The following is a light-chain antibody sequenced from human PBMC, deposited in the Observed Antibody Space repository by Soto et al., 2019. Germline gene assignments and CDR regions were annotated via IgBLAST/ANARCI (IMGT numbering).Light chain of an antibody. CDR1: QSISSW. V-gene: IGKV1-5*01. Sequence: DIQMTQSPSTLSASVGDRVTITCRASQSISSWLAWYQQKPGKAPKLLIYDASSLESGVPSRFSGSGSVTEFTLTISSLQHDGFETYYCQQYNSYWTFGQGTKVAIK. CDR2: DAS. CDR3: QQYNSYWT. J-gene: IGKJ1*01.